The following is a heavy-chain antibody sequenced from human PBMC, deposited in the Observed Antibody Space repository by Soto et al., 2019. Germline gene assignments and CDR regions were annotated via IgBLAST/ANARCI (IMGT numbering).Heavy chain of an antibody. CDR3: AGVSRYSYGHRST. D-gene: IGHD5-18*01. CDR2: ISSSSSYI. J-gene: IGHJ5*01. CDR1: GFTFSSYS. Sequence: GVSLRLSCAASGFTFSSYSMNWVRQAPGTGLEWVSSISSSSSYIYYADSVKGRFTISRDNAKNSLYLQMNSLRAEDTAVYYCAGVSRYSYGHRSTWDHGTLVAISS. V-gene: IGHV3-21*01.